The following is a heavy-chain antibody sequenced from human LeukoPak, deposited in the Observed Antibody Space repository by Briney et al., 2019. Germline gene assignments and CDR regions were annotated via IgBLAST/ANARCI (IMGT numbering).Heavy chain of an antibody. D-gene: IGHD2-15*01. Sequence: PGGSLRLSCTASGFTFSSYAMAWVRQAPGKGLEWVSAMSGSGRNTNYVDSVKGRFTISRDNSKNTLYLQMNSLRAEDTAVYYCARRRVGDLTVGSDTWFDPWGQGALVTVSS. J-gene: IGHJ5*02. CDR2: MSGSGRNT. V-gene: IGHV3-23*01. CDR3: ARRRVGDLTVGSDTWFDP. CDR1: GFTFSSYA.